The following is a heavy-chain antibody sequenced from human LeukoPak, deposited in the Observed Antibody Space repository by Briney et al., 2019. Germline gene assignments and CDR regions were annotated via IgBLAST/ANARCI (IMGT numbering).Heavy chain of an antibody. J-gene: IGHJ4*02. CDR3: ARSITMVRGVMVSY. CDR2: ISSSSSYI. D-gene: IGHD3-10*01. CDR1: GFTFSSYS. Sequence: PGGSLRLSCAASGFTFSSYSMNWVRQAPGKGLEWVSSISSSSSYIYYADSVKGRFTISRDNAKNSLYLQMNSLRAEDTAVDYCARSITMVRGVMVSYWGQGTLVTVSS. V-gene: IGHV3-21*01.